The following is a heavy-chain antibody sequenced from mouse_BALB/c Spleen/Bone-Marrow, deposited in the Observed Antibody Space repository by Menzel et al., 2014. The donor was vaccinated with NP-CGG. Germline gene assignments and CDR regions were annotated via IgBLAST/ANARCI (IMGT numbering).Heavy chain of an antibody. Sequence: EVQLQQSGPELVKPGTSVKMSCKASGYTFTDYYMMWVRQSHGKSLEWIGHINPNTDGTFYNQKFKGKATLTVDKSSSTAYMQLNSLTSEDSAVYYCARSRYFDNWGQGTLSQSPQ. CDR3: ARSRYFDN. J-gene: IGHJ2*01. D-gene: IGHD3-3*01. V-gene: IGHV1-26*01. CDR2: INPNTDGT. CDR1: GYTFTDYY.